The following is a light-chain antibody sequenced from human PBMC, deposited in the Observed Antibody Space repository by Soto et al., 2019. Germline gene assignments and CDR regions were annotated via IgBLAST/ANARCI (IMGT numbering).Light chain of an antibody. J-gene: IGLJ1*01. CDR1: SSDIGGYDY. Sequence: QSALTQPASLSVSPGQSITISCTGTSSDIGGYDYVSWYQQYPGKAPKLMIYDVSNRPSGVSDRFSGSKSANTASLTISGLQAEDEADYYCNSYTTSSSLYVFGTGTKVTVL. V-gene: IGLV2-14*01. CDR3: NSYTTSSSLYV. CDR2: DVS.